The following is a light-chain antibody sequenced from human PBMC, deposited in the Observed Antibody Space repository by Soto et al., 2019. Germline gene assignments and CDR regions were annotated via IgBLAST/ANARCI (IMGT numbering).Light chain of an antibody. CDR3: QRAYSFPIT. V-gene: IGKV1D-12*01. CDR1: QYIAGY. Sequence: DIQVTQSPSSVSASVVDRVTITCRASQYIAGYLAWYQHKPGRTPELLIHGASRLQSGVPARFSGSGSGTDFTLSINSLQPEDFATYYCQRAYSFPITFGQGTRLEIK. J-gene: IGKJ5*01. CDR2: GAS.